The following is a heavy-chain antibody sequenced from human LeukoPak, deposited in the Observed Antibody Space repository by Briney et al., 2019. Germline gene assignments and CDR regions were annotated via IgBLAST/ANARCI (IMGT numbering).Heavy chain of an antibody. V-gene: IGHV3-9*01. J-gene: IGHJ5*02. CDR2: ISWNSGSI. Sequence: GGSLRLSCAASGFTFDDYAMHWVRQAPGKGLEWVSGISWNSGSIGYADSVKGRFTISRDNAKNSLYLQMNSLRAEDTALYYCAKDYSGSYWVRWFDPWGQGTLVTVSS. CDR3: AKDYSGSYWVRWFDP. CDR1: GFTFDDYA. D-gene: IGHD1-26*01.